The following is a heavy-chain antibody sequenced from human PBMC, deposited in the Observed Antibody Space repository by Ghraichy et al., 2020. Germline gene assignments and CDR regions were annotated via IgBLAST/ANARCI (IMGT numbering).Heavy chain of an antibody. CDR1: GYSFTSYW. V-gene: IGHV5-51*01. J-gene: IGHJ6*02. CDR3: ATGVPAAIRGPDYYYYGMDV. D-gene: IGHD2-2*02. CDR2: IYPGDSDT. Sequence: GESLNISCKGSGYSFTSYWIGWVRQMPGKGLEWMGIIYPGDSDTRYSPSFQGQVTISADKSISTAYLQWSSLKASDTAMYYCATGVPAAIRGPDYYYYGMDVWGQGTTVTVSS.